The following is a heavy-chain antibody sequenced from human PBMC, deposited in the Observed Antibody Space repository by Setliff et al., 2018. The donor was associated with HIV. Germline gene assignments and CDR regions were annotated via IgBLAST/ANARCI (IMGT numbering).Heavy chain of an antibody. J-gene: IGHJ3*02. D-gene: IGHD3-3*02. CDR1: GDSSSNDY. CDR2: IYSSGST. V-gene: IGHV4-4*09. CDR3: AREHFWSGYYSYDAFDI. Sequence: PSETLSLTCTVSGDSSSNDYWTWVRQPPGKGLEWIGYIYSSGSTNYNPSLKSRVTISVGTSKNQFSLKLSSVTAADTAVYYCAREHFWSGYYSYDAFDIWGQGTMVTVSS.